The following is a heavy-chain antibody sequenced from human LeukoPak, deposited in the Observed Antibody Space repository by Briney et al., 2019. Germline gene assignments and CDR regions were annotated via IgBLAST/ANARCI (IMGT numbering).Heavy chain of an antibody. D-gene: IGHD6-13*01. J-gene: IGHJ4*02. CDR3: ARTIHSSSWFEIDY. CDR2: IYYSGST. V-gene: IGHV4-59*01. Sequence: SETLSLTCTVSGGSISSYYWSWIRQPPGKGLEWIGYIYYSGSTNYNPSLQSRVTISVDTSKNQFSLKLSSVTAADTAVYYCARTIHSSSWFEIDYWGQGTLVTVSS. CDR1: GGSISSYY.